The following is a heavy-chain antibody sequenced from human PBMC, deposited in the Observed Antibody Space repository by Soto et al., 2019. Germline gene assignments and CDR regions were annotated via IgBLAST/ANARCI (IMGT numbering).Heavy chain of an antibody. CDR3: ARLTAMVRGVLDTWSDP. V-gene: IGHV1-69*01. J-gene: IGHJ5*02. Sequence: QVPLVQSGAEVKKPGSSVTVSCKATGGTFSSYAIHWVRQAPGQGLEWMGGILPMYGPAKYAQRFQGRVTIPAAYAMTPVYMALSILTAQATAFDYCARLTAMVRGVLDTWSDPWGHGTLVTVTS. D-gene: IGHD3-10*01. CDR1: GGTFSSYA. CDR2: ILPMYGPA.